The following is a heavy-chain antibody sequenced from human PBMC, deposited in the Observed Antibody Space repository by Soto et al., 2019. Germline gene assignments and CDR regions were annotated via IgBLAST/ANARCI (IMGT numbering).Heavy chain of an antibody. J-gene: IGHJ4*02. D-gene: IGHD6-19*01. CDR2: INGGNGNT. Sequence: QVQLVQSGAEVKKPGASLNISCTASGFMFNKYALHWVRQAPGQRPEWMGWINGGNGNTRYSEKFQGRVTITRDTSASTIIYLALSGLSSEDTAIYCCARDWSEQAVAGMPLGPHWGQGTLVTVSS. CDR1: GFMFNKYA. CDR3: ARDWSEQAVAGMPLGPH. V-gene: IGHV1-3*01.